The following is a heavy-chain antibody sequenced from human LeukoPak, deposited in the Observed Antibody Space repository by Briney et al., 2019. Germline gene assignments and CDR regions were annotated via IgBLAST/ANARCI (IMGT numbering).Heavy chain of an antibody. D-gene: IGHD6-19*01. CDR1: GFTVSSNY. V-gene: IGHV3-53*01. CDR3: ARGRYSSGWAFDY. J-gene: IGHJ4*02. Sequence: PGGSLRLSCAASGFTVSSNYMSWVRQAPGKGLVWVSVIYSGGSTYYADSVKGRFTISRDNSKNTLYLQMNSLRAEDTAVYYCARGRYSSGWAFDYWGQGTLVTVSS. CDR2: IYSGGST.